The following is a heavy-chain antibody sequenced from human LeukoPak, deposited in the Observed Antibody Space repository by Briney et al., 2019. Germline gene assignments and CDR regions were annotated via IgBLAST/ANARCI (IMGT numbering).Heavy chain of an antibody. Sequence: GGSLRLSCAASGFTFSSYAMSWVRQAPGKGLEWVSAISGSGGSTYYADSVKGRFTISRDNAKYSLSLQMNSLRVEDTAVYYCARVMVRGSRERRPLDYWGQGTLVTVSS. D-gene: IGHD3-10*01. CDR2: ISGSGGST. V-gene: IGHV3-23*01. CDR1: GFTFSSYA. CDR3: ARVMVRGSRERRPLDY. J-gene: IGHJ4*02.